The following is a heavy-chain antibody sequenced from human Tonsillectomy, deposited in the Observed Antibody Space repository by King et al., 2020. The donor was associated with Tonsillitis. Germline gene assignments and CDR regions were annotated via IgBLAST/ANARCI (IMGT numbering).Heavy chain of an antibody. CDR1: GFIFDDYA. J-gene: IGHJ3*01. Sequence: LVQSGGGLVQPGRSLRLSCAASGFIFDDYAMQWVRHAPGKGLEWVSGISWNSGSRAYADSVKGRFTISRDNAKNSLYLQMNSLRAEDTAFYYCAKDMGLAARLYAFDVWGQGTMVTVSS. CDR2: ISWNSGSR. V-gene: IGHV3-9*01. D-gene: IGHD6-6*01. CDR3: AKDMGLAARLYAFDV.